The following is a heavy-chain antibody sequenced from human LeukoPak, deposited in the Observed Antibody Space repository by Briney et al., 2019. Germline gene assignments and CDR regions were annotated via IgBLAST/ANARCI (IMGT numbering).Heavy chain of an antibody. CDR3: AREPVVVSTNLYFDY. CDR2: ISSSSSYI. V-gene: IGHV3-21*01. CDR1: GFTFSSYG. J-gene: IGHJ4*02. Sequence: GGSLRLSCAASGFTFSSYGMNWVRQAPGKGLEWVSSISSSSSYIYYADSVKGRFTISRDNAKNSLYLQMNSLRAEDTAVYYCAREPVVVSTNLYFDYWGQGTLVTVSS. D-gene: IGHD2-15*01.